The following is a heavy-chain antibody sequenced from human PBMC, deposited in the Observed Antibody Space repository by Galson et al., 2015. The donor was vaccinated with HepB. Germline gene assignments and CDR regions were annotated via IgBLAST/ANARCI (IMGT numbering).Heavy chain of an antibody. Sequence: SLRLSCAASGSTFSSHGMHWVRQAPGKGLEWVALIWFDGSKDYYADSVKGRFTISRDNSNNMLYLQMNNLRVEDTAVYYCARYHGDYRAFDYWGQGTLVSVSS. CDR1: GSTFSSHG. CDR2: IWFDGSKD. J-gene: IGHJ4*02. CDR3: ARYHGDYRAFDY. D-gene: IGHD4-17*01. V-gene: IGHV3-33*01.